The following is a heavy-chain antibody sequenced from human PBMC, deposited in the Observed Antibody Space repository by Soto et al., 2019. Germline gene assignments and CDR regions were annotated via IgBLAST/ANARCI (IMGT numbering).Heavy chain of an antibody. CDR3: ARGPSMGWFDP. V-gene: IGHV4-34*01. J-gene: IGHJ5*02. CDR1: VGSFSGYY. CDR2: INHSGST. Sequence: QVQLQQWGAGLLKPSETLSLTCAVYVGSFSGYYWSWIRQPPGKGLEWIGEINHSGSTNYNPSLKSRVTISVDTSKNQFSLKLSSVTAADTAVYYCARGPSMGWFDPWGQGTLVTVSS. D-gene: IGHD3-10*01.